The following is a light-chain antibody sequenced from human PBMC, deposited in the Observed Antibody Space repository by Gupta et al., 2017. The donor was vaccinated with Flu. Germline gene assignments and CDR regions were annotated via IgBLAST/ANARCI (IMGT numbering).Light chain of an antibody. Sequence: QSVLTQPPSVSGAPGQRLPIPCTWTSSNSGAGYDVHWYQQLPGTAPKLLIYGNSNRASGVPDRFSGSKSGTSASLAITGLQAEDEADYYCQSYDISLSGSVFGGGTKLTVL. J-gene: IGLJ3*02. CDR1: SSNSGAGYD. CDR2: GNS. V-gene: IGLV1-40*01. CDR3: QSYDISLSGSV.